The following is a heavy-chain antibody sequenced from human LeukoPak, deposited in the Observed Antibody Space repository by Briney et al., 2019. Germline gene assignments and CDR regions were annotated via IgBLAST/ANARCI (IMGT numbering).Heavy chain of an antibody. CDR2: ISAYSGNT. D-gene: IGHD3-22*01. V-gene: IGHV1-18*01. CDR1: GYTFTSYG. Sequence: GASVKVSCKASGYTFTSYGISWVRQAPGQGLEWMGWISAYSGNTNYAQKLQGRVTMTTDTSTSTAYMELRSLRSDDTAVYYCARDYDDSSGYYYFDYWGQGTLVTVSS. J-gene: IGHJ4*02. CDR3: ARDYDDSSGYYYFDY.